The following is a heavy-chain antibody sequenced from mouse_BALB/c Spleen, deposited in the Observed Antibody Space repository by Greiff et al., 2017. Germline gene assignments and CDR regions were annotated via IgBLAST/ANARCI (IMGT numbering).Heavy chain of an antibody. V-gene: IGHV2-9*02. CDR1: GFSLTSYG. Sequence: VQGVESGPGLVAPSQSLSITCTVSGFSLTSYGVHWVRQPPGKGLEWLGVIWAGGSTNYNSALMSRLSISKDNSKSQVFLKMNSLKTDDTAMYYCARDRDGYLDYWGQGTMVTVSA. D-gene: IGHD2-3*01. J-gene: IGHJ3*01. CDR2: IWAGGST. CDR3: ARDRDGYLDY.